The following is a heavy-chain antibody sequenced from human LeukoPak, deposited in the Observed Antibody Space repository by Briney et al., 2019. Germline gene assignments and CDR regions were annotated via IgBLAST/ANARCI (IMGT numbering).Heavy chain of an antibody. Sequence: SQTLSLTCTVSGGSISSGDHDWSWIRQRPGKGLEWIGYIYFRGDAYYSASLKSRLTLSIDTFRSDFSMTLSSVTAADTAVYYCARWFGDSNGNYFDFWGQGILVTVSS. J-gene: IGHJ4*02. D-gene: IGHD3-10*01. CDR3: ARWFGDSNGNYFDF. V-gene: IGHV4-31*03. CDR2: IYFRGDA. CDR1: GGSISSGDHD.